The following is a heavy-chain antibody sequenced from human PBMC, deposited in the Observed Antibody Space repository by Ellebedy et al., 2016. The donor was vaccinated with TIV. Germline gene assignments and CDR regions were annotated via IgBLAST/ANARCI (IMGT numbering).Heavy chain of an antibody. CDR1: GGSISRSIYY. J-gene: IGHJ2*01. V-gene: IGHV4-39*07. CDR3: ARGSRSSSWQRQSARGVHWYFDL. CDR2: INHSGST. Sequence: SETLSLTXTVSGGSISRSIYYWSWIRQPPGKGLEWIGEINHSGSTNYNPSLKSRVTISVDTSKNQFSLKLSSVTAADTAVYYCARGSRSSSWQRQSARGVHWYFDLWGRGTLVTVSS. D-gene: IGHD6-13*01.